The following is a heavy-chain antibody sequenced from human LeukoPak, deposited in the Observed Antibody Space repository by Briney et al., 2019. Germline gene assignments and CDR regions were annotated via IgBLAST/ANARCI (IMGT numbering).Heavy chain of an antibody. CDR2: IYYSGST. Sequence: SETLSLTCTVSGGSISSYYWSWIRQPPGKGLEWIGYIYYSGSTNYNPSLKSRVTISVDTSKNQFSLKLSSVTAADTAVYYCARDLVGAEDAFDIWGQGTMVTVSS. CDR3: ARDLVGAEDAFDI. J-gene: IGHJ3*02. V-gene: IGHV4-59*01. CDR1: GGSISSYY. D-gene: IGHD1-26*01.